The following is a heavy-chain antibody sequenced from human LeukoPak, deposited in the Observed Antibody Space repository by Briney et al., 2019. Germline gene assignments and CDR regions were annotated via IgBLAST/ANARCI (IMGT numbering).Heavy chain of an antibody. V-gene: IGHV3-23*01. CDR2: ISDSGGST. J-gene: IGHJ2*01. D-gene: IGHD3-22*01. CDR1: GFTFTTFG. CDR3: AKVLRYDSGGYYWYFDL. Sequence: TGGSLRLSCAASGFTFTTFGMSWVRQAPGKGLEWVPAISDSGGSTYYADSVKGRLTISRDNSKNTLYLQMDSLRAEDTAVYYCAKVLRYDSGGYYWYFDLWGRGTLVTVSS.